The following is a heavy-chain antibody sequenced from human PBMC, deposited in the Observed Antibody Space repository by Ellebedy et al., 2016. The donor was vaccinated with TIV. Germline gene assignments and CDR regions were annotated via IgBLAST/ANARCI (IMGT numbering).Heavy chain of an antibody. CDR1: GYTFTTYD. Sequence: AASVKVSCKASGYTFTTYDINWVRQATGQGLEWMGWMSPKNGNTGNAQKFQGRITMTTDTSTSTAYMELRSLRSDDTAVYYCARFVDGDYEDYWGQGALVTVSS. D-gene: IGHD4-17*01. J-gene: IGHJ4*02. CDR3: ARFVDGDYEDY. V-gene: IGHV1-8*01. CDR2: MSPKNGNT.